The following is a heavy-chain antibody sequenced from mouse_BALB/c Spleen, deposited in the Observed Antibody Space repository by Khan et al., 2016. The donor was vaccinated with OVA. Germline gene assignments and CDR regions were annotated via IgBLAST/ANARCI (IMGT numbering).Heavy chain of an antibody. V-gene: IGHV1-77*01. J-gene: IGHJ3*01. CDR3: ARRNYFGYTFAY. D-gene: IGHD1-2*01. Sequence: QVQLKESGAELARPGASVKLSCKASGYTFTDCYINWVKQRTGQGLEWIGEISPGSGDTYYNERFKGKATLTADKSSSTAYMQLSSLTSGASAVYFCARRNYFGYTFAYWGQGTLVTVSA. CDR2: ISPGSGDT. CDR1: GYTFTDCY.